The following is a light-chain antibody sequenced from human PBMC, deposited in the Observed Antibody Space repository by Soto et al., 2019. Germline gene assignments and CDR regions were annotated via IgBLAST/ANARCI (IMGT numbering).Light chain of an antibody. CDR2: DVS. J-gene: IGLJ1*01. CDR3: SSFTTNTAYF. V-gene: IGLV2-14*03. Sequence: QSALTQPASVTGSPGQSITISCTGSSSDVGGYNYVSWYQQHPGKAPKLMIYDVSDRPSGVSNRFSGSKSGNTASLTISGLQAEDEADYYCSSFTTNTAYFFGSGTKLTVL. CDR1: SSDVGGYNY.